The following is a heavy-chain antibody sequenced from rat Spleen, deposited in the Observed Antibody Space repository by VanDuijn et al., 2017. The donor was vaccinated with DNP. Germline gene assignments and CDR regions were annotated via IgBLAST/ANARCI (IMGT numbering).Heavy chain of an antibody. J-gene: IGHJ2*01. CDR2: IWSGGST. CDR3: ASSPTGIRY. D-gene: IGHD1-9*01. V-gene: IGHV2-1*01. CDR1: GFSLTSNS. Sequence: QVQLKESGPGLVQPSQTLSLTCTVSGFSLTSNSVHWVRQPPGKGLEWVGAIWSGGSTDYNSAIKSRLSISRDTSKSQVFLKMNSLQTEDTAMYLCASSPTGIRYWGQGVMVTVSS.